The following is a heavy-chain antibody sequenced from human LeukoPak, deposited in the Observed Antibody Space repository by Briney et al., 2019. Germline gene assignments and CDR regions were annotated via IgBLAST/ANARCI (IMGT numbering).Heavy chain of an antibody. Sequence: GESLKISCEGSGYNFANSWIAWVRQMPGKGLECMGIIYPGDSDTRYSPSFQGQVTISADKSISTAYLQWSSLKASDTAMYYCARLGAVAGTLDYWGQGTLVTVSS. CDR1: GYNFANSW. D-gene: IGHD6-19*01. V-gene: IGHV5-51*01. J-gene: IGHJ4*02. CDR3: ARLGAVAGTLDY. CDR2: IYPGDSDT.